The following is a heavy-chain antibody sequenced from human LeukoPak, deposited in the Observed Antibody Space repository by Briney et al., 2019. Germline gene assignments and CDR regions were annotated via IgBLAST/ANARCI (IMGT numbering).Heavy chain of an antibody. D-gene: IGHD5-18*01. Sequence: ASVKVSCKASGYTFTSYYVHWVRQAPGQGLEWMGIINPSGGSTSYAQKFQGRVTMTRDTSTSTVYMELSSLRSEDTAVYYCARDHGERGYSYTNFDYWGQGTLVTVSS. CDR2: INPSGGST. V-gene: IGHV1-46*01. CDR3: ARDHGERGYSYTNFDY. CDR1: GYTFTSYY. J-gene: IGHJ4*02.